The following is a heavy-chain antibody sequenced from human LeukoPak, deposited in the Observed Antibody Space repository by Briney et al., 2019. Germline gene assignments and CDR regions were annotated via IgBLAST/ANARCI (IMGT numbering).Heavy chain of an antibody. CDR1: GFTFSTYW. CDR2: IKQDGSEK. Sequence: PGGSLRLSCAASGFTFSTYWMNWVRQAPGKGLEWVANIKQDGSEKYYVDSVKGRFALSRDSAKNSLYLQMNSLRAEDTAVYYCARAEWSNWYFDLWGRGTLVTVSS. V-gene: IGHV3-7*03. J-gene: IGHJ2*01. CDR3: ARAEWSNWYFDL. D-gene: IGHD3-3*01.